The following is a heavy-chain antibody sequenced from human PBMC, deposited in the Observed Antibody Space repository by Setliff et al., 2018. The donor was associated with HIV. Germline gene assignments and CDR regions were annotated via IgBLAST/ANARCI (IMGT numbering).Heavy chain of an antibody. J-gene: IGHJ4*02. CDR3: ARGPQITMIRGVIPRVY. D-gene: IGHD3-10*01. Sequence: PGGSLRLSCAASGFTFSSYEMNWVRQAPGKGLEWVSYISSSGSTIYYADSVKGRFTISRDNAKNSLYLQMNSLRAEDTAVYYCARGPQITMIRGVIPRVYWGQGTLVTVS. CDR2: ISSSGSTI. CDR1: GFTFSSYE. V-gene: IGHV3-48*03.